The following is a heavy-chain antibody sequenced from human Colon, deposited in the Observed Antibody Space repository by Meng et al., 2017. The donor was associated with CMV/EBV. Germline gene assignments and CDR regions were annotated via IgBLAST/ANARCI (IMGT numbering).Heavy chain of an antibody. CDR2: INCNSGGT. Sequence: ASVKVSCKASGYTFIDYGITWVRQAPGQGLEWMGWINCNSGGTKYAQKFQGRVTMTRDTSIGTAYMELSRLTSDDTAVYYCARDLVVVIPDDLWGQGTLVTVSS. CDR3: ARDLVVVIPDDL. J-gene: IGHJ5*02. D-gene: IGHD2-2*01. V-gene: IGHV1-2*02. CDR1: GYTFIDYG.